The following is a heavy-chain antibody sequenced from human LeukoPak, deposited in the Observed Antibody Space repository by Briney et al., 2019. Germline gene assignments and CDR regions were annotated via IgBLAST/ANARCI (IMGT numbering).Heavy chain of an antibody. Sequence: GGSLRLSCEASGFTFSRYWMHWVRQAPGKGLVWVSRIKSDGKTNYADSVKGRFTISRDNAKNTVSLQMDSLRAEDTGVYCCARAPSEVGGYYPEYFRHWGQGTLVTVSS. CDR3: ARAPSEVGGYYPEYFRH. V-gene: IGHV3-74*01. CDR1: GFTFSRYW. J-gene: IGHJ1*01. D-gene: IGHD3-22*01. CDR2: IKSDGKT.